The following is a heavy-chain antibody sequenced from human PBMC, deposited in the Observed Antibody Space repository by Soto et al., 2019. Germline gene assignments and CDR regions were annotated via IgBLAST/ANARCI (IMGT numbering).Heavy chain of an antibody. CDR2: IYYTGST. CDR3: ARFVPCSDGTCALEY. J-gene: IGHJ4*02. V-gene: IGHV4-59*12. D-gene: IGHD2-15*01. Sequence: QVQLQESGPGLVKPSETLSLICTVSGGSISSYYWSWIRQPPGEGLEWLGYIYYTGSTNYNPSLKSRVNISVDTSKNQVSLKLTSVTAADTAVYYCARFVPCSDGTCALEYWGQGTLVTVSS. CDR1: GGSISSYY.